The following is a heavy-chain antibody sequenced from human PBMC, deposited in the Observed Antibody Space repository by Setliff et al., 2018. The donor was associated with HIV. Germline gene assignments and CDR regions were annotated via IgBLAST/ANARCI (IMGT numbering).Heavy chain of an antibody. CDR2: ISGYNGNT. CDR1: GYTLTDFY. V-gene: IGHV1-18*04. Sequence: GASVKVSCKASGYTLTDFYIHWVRQAPGQGLEWMGWISGYNGNTKYVQKYQGRVTMTTDTSTSKVYMELRTLRSDDTAVYYCARVPYRSAWFSGGHDAFDVWGQGTMVTVSS. D-gene: IGHD6-19*01. J-gene: IGHJ3*01. CDR3: ARVPYRSAWFSGGHDAFDV.